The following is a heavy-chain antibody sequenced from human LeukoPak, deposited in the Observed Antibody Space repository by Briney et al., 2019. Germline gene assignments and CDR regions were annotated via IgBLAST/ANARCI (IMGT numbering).Heavy chain of an antibody. CDR3: ARTRMSGYDYVYYYYYGMDV. V-gene: IGHV1-2*02. CDR1: GYTFTGYY. CDR2: INPNSGGT. D-gene: IGHD5-12*01. Sequence: GASVKVFCKASGYTFTGYYMHWVRQAPGQGLEWMGWINPNSGGTNYAQKFQGRVTMTRDTSISTAYMELSRLRSDDTAVYYCARTRMSGYDYVYYYYYGMDVWGQGTTVTVSS. J-gene: IGHJ6*02.